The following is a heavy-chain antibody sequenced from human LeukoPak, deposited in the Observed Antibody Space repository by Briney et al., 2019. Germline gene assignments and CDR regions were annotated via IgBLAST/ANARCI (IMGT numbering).Heavy chain of an antibody. CDR2: INSDGSSR. D-gene: IGHD5-12*01. V-gene: IGHV3-74*01. CDR3: AREDYSGYDFYDY. Sequence: RSGVSLRLSCAASGFTFSSYWMHWVRQAPGKGLVWVSLINSDGSSRNYADSVKGRFTISRDNAKNTLYLQMNSLRVEDTAVYYCAREDYSGYDFYDYWGQGALVTVSS. CDR1: GFTFSSYW. J-gene: IGHJ4*02.